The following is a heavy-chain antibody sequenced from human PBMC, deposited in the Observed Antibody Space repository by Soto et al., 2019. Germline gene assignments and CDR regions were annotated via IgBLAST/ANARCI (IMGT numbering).Heavy chain of an antibody. Sequence: EVQLVESGGGLIQRGGALRLSCAASGFTVRSDYMSWVRQAPGQGLEWVSVIYTGGGAYYADSVKGRFIISRDNSKNTLYLQLNSLRAEDTAVYFWARVTYPTGNYPDWGQGTLVTVSS. V-gene: IGHV3-53*01. CDR1: GFTVRSDY. CDR2: IYTGGGA. D-gene: IGHD1-7*01. CDR3: ARVTYPTGNYPD. J-gene: IGHJ4*02.